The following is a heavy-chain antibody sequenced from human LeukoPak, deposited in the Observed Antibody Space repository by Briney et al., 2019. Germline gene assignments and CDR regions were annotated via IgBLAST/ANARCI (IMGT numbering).Heavy chain of an antibody. D-gene: IGHD6-13*01. Sequence: SETLSLTCAVYGGSFSGYYWSWIRQPPGKGLEWIGEINHSGSTNYNPSLKSRVTISVDTSKNQFSLKLSSVTAADTAVYYCARVPSLAAASRFDYWGQGTLVTVSS. CDR1: GGSFSGYY. CDR2: INHSGST. V-gene: IGHV4-34*01. CDR3: ARVPSLAAASRFDY. J-gene: IGHJ4*02.